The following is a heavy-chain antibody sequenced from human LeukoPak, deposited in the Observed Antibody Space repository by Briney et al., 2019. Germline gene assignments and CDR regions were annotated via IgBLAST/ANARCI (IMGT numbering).Heavy chain of an antibody. Sequence: ASETLSLTCTVSGGSISSYYWSWIRQPPGKGLEWIGHIYTSGSTNYNPSLKSRVTMSVDTSKNQFSLKLSSVTAADTAVYYCARDLGSWLDYWGQGTLVTVSS. CDR1: GGSISSYY. V-gene: IGHV4-4*07. CDR3: ARDLGSWLDY. CDR2: IYTSGST. D-gene: IGHD6-13*01. J-gene: IGHJ4*02.